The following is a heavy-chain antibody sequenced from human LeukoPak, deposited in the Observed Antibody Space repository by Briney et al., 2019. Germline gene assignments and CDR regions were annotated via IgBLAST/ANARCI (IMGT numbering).Heavy chain of an antibody. CDR3: ARDAGFYDSSAYYAFDI. J-gene: IGHJ3*02. Sequence: PSETLSLTCTVSGGSISSSSYYWGWIRQPPGKGLEWIGSIYYSGSTYYNPSLKSRVTISVDTSKNQFSLKLSSVTAADTAVYYCARDAGFYDSSAYYAFDIWGQGTMVTVSS. CDR1: GGSISSSSYY. V-gene: IGHV4-39*02. D-gene: IGHD3-22*01. CDR2: IYYSGST.